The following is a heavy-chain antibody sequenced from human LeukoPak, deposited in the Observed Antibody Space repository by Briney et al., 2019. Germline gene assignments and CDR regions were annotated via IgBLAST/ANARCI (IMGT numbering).Heavy chain of an antibody. CDR2: INPKNGGS. Sequence: ASVKVSCKASGYTFTGYYMHWVRQAPGQGLEWVGWINPKNGGSNYAQTFQGGVTMTRDPSISTSYMELSRLTSDDTAVYYCARGIGSGSYGRFDPWGQGTLVTVSS. CDR1: GYTFTGYY. D-gene: IGHD3-10*01. J-gene: IGHJ5*02. V-gene: IGHV1-2*02. CDR3: ARGIGSGSYGRFDP.